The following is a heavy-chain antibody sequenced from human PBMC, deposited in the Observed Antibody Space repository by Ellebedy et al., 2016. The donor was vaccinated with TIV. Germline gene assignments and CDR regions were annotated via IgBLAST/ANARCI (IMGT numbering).Heavy chain of an antibody. CDR3: AKDRTPGDGYWVFDF. CDR2: IVGSGGSS. Sequence: GESLKISCAASGFSFSSYAMSWVRQAPGTGLEWVSGIVGSGGSSYADSVKGRFTISRDNSKSTLDLQMSSLRAEDTAVYYCAKDRTPGDGYWVFDFWGQGTLVTVST. V-gene: IGHV3-23*01. J-gene: IGHJ4*02. CDR1: GFSFSSYA. D-gene: IGHD5-18*01.